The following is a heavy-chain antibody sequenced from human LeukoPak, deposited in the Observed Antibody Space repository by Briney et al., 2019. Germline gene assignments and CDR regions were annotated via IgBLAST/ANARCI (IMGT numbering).Heavy chain of an antibody. J-gene: IGHJ4*02. Sequence: GGSLRLSCAASGFTFSSYWMSWVRQAPGKGLEWVANIKKDGTEKYYVDSVKGRFTISRDNAKNSLSLQMNSLRVEDTAVYYCAKLAKYFYGSETYYFFEHWGQGTPVTASS. CDR1: GFTFSSYW. V-gene: IGHV3-7*01. CDR3: AKLAKYFYGSETYYFFEH. D-gene: IGHD3-10*01. CDR2: IKKDGTEK.